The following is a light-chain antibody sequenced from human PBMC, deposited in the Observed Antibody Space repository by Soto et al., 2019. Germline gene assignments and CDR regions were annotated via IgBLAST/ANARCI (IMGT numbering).Light chain of an antibody. Sequence: ELVMTESPATLSVSPGERATLSCRASQGIGVTLAWYQQKPGQTPRLLIYNAVTRATGVPARFSGSGSGTDFTLTINSLQSEDFAVYYCQRYNEWPLNFGGGTKWIS. CDR2: NAV. CDR3: QRYNEWPLN. V-gene: IGKV3-15*01. J-gene: IGKJ4*01. CDR1: QGIGVT.